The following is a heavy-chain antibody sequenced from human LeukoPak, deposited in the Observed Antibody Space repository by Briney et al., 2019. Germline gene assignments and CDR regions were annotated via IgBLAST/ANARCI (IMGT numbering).Heavy chain of an antibody. CDR1: GFTFDDYT. Sequence: GGSLRLSCVASGFTFDDYTMHWVRQVPGKGLEWVSLINWIGDTTYYADSVKGRFTISRDISKNSLYLQMNSLRTEDTALYYCAKDIVPAAISYRNWFDPWGQGSLVTVSS. V-gene: IGHV3-43*01. J-gene: IGHJ5*02. CDR3: AKDIVPAAISYRNWFDP. CDR2: INWIGDTT. D-gene: IGHD2-2*02.